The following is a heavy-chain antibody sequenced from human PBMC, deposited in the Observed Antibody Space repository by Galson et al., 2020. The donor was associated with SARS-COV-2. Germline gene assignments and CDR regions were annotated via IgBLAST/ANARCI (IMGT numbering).Heavy chain of an antibody. CDR1: GFTFSSAS. V-gene: IGHV3-23*01. D-gene: IGHD6-19*01. Sequence: GGSLRLSCATSGFTFSSASMTWVRQAPGKGLEWVSAITGSGAYTDYADSVKGRFTISRDNYEKTLYMQMDSLRAEDMAVYYCAKRSRESSGWHDYWGQGTLVTVSS. CDR2: ITGSGAYT. CDR3: AKRSRESSGWHDY. J-gene: IGHJ4*02.